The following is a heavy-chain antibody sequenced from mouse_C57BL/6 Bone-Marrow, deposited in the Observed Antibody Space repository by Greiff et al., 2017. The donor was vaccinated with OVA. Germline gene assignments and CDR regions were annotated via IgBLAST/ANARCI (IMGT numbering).Heavy chain of an antibody. D-gene: IGHD2-5*01. CDR2: ISGGGGNT. V-gene: IGHV5-9*01. Sequence: EVKVVESGGGLVKPGGSLKLSCAASGFTFSSYTMSWVRQTPEKRLEWVATISGGGGNTYYPDSVKGRFTISRDNAKNTLYLQMSSLRSEDTALYYCARNDYSNYDAMDYWGQGTSVTVSS. CDR1: GFTFSSYT. J-gene: IGHJ4*01. CDR3: ARNDYSNYDAMDY.